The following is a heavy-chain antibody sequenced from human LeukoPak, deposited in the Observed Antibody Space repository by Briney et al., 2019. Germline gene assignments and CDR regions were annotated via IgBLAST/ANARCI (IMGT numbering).Heavy chain of an antibody. Sequence: GGSLRLSCAASGFTFSSYGMHWVRQAPGKGLEWVAVISYDGSNKYYADSVKGRFTISRDNSKNTLYLQMNSLRAEDTAVYYCANPGGYSSGWTPFDYWGQGTLVTVS. CDR1: GFTFSSYG. J-gene: IGHJ4*02. V-gene: IGHV3-30*18. CDR2: ISYDGSNK. CDR3: ANPGGYSSGWTPFDY. D-gene: IGHD6-19*01.